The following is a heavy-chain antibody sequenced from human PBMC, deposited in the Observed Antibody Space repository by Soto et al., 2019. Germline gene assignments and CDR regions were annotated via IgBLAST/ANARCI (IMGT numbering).Heavy chain of an antibody. CDR1: GFTFDDYA. V-gene: IGHV3-9*01. CDR3: AKDKSSSWPNAFDI. J-gene: IGHJ3*02. D-gene: IGHD6-13*01. Sequence: SLRLSCAASGFTFDDYAMHWVRQAPGKGLEWVSGISWNSGSIGYADSVKGRFTISRDNAKNSLYLQMNSLRAEDTALYYCAKDKSSSWPNAFDIWGQGTMVTVSS. CDR2: ISWNSGSI.